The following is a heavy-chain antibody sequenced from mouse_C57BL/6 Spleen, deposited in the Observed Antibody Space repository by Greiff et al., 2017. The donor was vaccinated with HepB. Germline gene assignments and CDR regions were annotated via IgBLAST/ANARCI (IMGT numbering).Heavy chain of an antibody. J-gene: IGHJ2*01. CDR1: GYTFTSYW. V-gene: IGHV1-64*01. Sequence: QVQLQQPGAELVKPGASVKLSCKASGYTFTSYWMHWVKQRPGQGLEWIGMIHPNSGSTNYNEKFKSKATLTVDKSSSTAYMQLSSLTSEDSAVYYCAREDYGSSYYFDYWGQGTTLTVPS. CDR3: AREDYGSSYYFDY. CDR2: IHPNSGST. D-gene: IGHD1-1*01.